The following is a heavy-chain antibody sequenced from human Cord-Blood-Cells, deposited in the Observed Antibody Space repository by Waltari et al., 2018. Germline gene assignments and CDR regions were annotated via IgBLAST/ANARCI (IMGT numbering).Heavy chain of an antibody. CDR3: AREPNLAAHAAFDI. CDR2: IIPICGKA. D-gene: IGHD6-6*01. J-gene: IGHJ3*02. CDR1: GGTFSRYA. Sequence: QVQLVQPGAEVKKPGSSAKVSCKASGGTFSRYAISWVRQAPGPGVGWMGRIIPICGKANNAQNFQGRVTITADEDTSTAYVELSSLRSEDTAVYYCAREPNLAAHAAFDIWGQGTMVTVSS. V-gene: IGHV1-69*18.